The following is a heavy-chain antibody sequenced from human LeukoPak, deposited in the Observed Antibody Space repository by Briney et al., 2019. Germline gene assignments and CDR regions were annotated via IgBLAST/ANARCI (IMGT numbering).Heavy chain of an antibody. CDR2: IYYSGST. V-gene: IGHV4-59*01. CDR1: GGSISSDY. Sequence: SETLSLTCTVSGGSISSDYWSWIRQPPGKGLEWIGYIYYSGSTNYNPSLKSRVTISVDTSKNQFSLRLRSVTAADTAVYYCARLIPYYFEYWGQGILVTVSS. J-gene: IGHJ4*02. CDR3: ARLIPYYFEY.